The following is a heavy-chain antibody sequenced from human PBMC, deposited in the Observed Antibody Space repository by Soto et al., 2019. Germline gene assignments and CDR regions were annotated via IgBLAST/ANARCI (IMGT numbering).Heavy chain of an antibody. V-gene: IGHV3-23*01. J-gene: IGHJ5*02. D-gene: IGHD1-1*01. CDR3: AKGEDVEPLFKWFDP. CDR2: ISGSCDST. CDR1: GLTLSNYA. Sequence: PGGCLIRAGAASGLTLSNYAMTWVLQGPWKGLEWVATISGSCDSTYDADSVKGRFTISRDNSKNTVYLQMNSLRPEDTAVHYCAKGEDVEPLFKWFDPWGQGTLVTVSS.